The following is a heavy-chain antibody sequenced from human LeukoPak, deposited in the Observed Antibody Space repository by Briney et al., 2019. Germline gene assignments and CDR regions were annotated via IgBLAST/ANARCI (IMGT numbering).Heavy chain of an antibody. CDR1: GYTFTGYY. CDR2: INPNSGGT. J-gene: IGHJ4*02. V-gene: IGHV1-2*02. CDR3: ARSISGARLVMNYFDY. D-gene: IGHD3-9*01. Sequence: ASVKVSCKASGYTFTGYYMHWVRQAPGQGLEWMGWINPNSGGTNYAQKFQGRVTMTRDTSISTAYMELSRLRSDDTAVYYCARSISGARLVMNYFDYWGQGTLVTVSS.